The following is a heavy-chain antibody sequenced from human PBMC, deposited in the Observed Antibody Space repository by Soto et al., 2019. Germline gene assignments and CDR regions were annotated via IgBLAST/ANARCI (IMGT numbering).Heavy chain of an antibody. D-gene: IGHD7-27*01. J-gene: IGHJ4*02. CDR2: IYHSGST. CDR3: ARVRRWGSWNFDY. V-gene: IGHV4-30-2*01. CDR1: GGSISSGGYS. Sequence: SETLSLTCAVSGGSISSGGYSWSWIRQPPGKGLEWIGYIYHSGSTYYNPSLKSRVTISVDRSKNQFSLKLSSVTAADTAVYYCARVRRWGSWNFDYWGQGTLVTVSS.